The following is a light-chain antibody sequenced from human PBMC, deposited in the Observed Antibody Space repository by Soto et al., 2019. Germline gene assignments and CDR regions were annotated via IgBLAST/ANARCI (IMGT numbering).Light chain of an antibody. CDR2: KAS. J-gene: IGKJ1*01. Sequence: DIQMTQSPSTLSASVGDTVTITCRASQSFSNWLAWYQQKPGKAPKFLIYKASNLESGVPSRFSRSGSGTELTLTISSLQHDEFATYYCQQYNSYSCTFGQGSKVEIK. V-gene: IGKV1-5*03. CDR3: QQYNSYSCT. CDR1: QSFSNW.